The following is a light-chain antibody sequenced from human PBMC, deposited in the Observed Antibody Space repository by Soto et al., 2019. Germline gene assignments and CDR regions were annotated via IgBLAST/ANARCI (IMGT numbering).Light chain of an antibody. CDR1: SSDIGDYDY. CDR2: GGN. J-gene: IGLJ1*01. Sequence: QSVLTQPASVSGSPGQSITISCTGTSSDIGDYDYVSWYQHLPGKAPKLLIYGGNNRPSGVPDRFSGSRSGTSASLAITGLQAEDEADYYCQSYDMSLNNHVFGTGTKLTVL. V-gene: IGLV2-14*03. CDR3: QSYDMSLNNHV.